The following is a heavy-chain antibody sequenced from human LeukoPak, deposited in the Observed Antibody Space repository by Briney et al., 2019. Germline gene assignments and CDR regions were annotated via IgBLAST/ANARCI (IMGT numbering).Heavy chain of an antibody. V-gene: IGHV3-23*01. CDR1: GFTFSSYA. D-gene: IGHD3-9*01. CDR2: ISDNGGST. Sequence: GGSLRLSCAASGFTFSSYAMTWVRQAPGKGLEWVSTISDNGGSTYYADSVKGRFTISRDNSKNTLYLQMNTLRVEDTAVYYCTRDLMDYDVSTGLHHYYMDVWGQGTTVTVSS. CDR3: TRDLMDYDVSTGLHHYYMDV. J-gene: IGHJ6*02.